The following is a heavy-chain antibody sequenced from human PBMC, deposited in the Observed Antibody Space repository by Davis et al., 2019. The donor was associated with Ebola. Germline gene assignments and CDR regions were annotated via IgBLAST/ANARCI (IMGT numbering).Heavy chain of an antibody. J-gene: IGHJ4*02. CDR1: GGSISSYY. CDR3: VGGYNFDY. V-gene: IGHV4-59*01. D-gene: IGHD5-18*01. CDR2: IYYSGST. Sequence: MPSETLSLTCTVSGGSISSYYWSWIRQPPGKGLEWIGYIYYSGSTNYNPSLKSRVTISADTSKNQVSLKLTSVTAADTANYYCVGGYNFDYWGQGTLVSVTS.